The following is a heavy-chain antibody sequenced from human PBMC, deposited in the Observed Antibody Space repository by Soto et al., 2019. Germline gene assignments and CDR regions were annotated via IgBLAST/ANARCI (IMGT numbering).Heavy chain of an antibody. V-gene: IGHV1-69*11. D-gene: IGHD4-4*01. J-gene: IGHJ6*02. CDR3: ARVVMTTVPAPYYYGMDV. Sequence: SVKVSCKASGGTFSSYAISWVRQAPGQGLEWMGRIIPFIGTANYAQKFQGRVTITADESTSTAYMELTSLRSEDTAVYYCARVVMTTVPAPYYYGMDVWGQGTTVTVSS. CDR2: IIPFIGTA. CDR1: GGTFSSYA.